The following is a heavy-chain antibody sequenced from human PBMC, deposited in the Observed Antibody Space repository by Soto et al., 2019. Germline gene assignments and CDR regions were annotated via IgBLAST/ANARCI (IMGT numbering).Heavy chain of an antibody. CDR1: GFTFSGSG. D-gene: IGHD6-19*01. V-gene: IGHV3-73*01. J-gene: IGHJ4*02. CDR3: TAMAGIDY. Sequence: LRLSCAASGFTFSGSGIHWVRQASGKGLEWVGRIRTKTNNYATAYAASVKGRFTISRDDSKNMAYLQMNSLKTEDTAVYYCTAMAGIDYWGQGTLVTVSS. CDR2: IRTKTNNYAT.